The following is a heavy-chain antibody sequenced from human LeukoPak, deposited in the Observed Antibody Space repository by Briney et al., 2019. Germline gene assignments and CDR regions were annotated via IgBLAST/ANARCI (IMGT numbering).Heavy chain of an antibody. CDR3: ARDRSYSSSSGPFDY. Sequence: SVKVSCKASGGTFSSYAISWVRQAPGPGLEWMGGIIPIFGTANYAQKFQGRVTITTDESTSTAYMELSSLRSEDTAVYYCARDRSYSSSSGPFDYWGQGTLVTVSS. D-gene: IGHD6-6*01. J-gene: IGHJ4*02. CDR2: IIPIFGTA. V-gene: IGHV1-69*05. CDR1: GGTFSSYA.